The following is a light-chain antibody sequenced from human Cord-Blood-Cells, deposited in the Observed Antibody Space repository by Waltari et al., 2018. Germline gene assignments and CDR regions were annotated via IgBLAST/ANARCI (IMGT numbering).Light chain of an antibody. CDR2: DVS. CDR1: SSDVGGYNY. J-gene: IGLJ3*02. CDR3: SSYTSSSTWV. Sequence: QSALTPPASVSGSPGQSITLSSPGTSSDVGGYNYVSWYPQHPGKAPRPMISDVSKRPSGVSNRFSGSKSGNTASLTISELQAEDEADYYCSSYTSSSTWVFGGGTKLTVL. V-gene: IGLV2-14*01.